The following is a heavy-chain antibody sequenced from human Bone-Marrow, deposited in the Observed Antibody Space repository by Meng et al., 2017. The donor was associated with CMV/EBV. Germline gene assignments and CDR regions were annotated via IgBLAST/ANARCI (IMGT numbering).Heavy chain of an antibody. J-gene: IGHJ3*02. V-gene: IGHV3-53*01. D-gene: IGHD4-17*01. CDR2: IYSGGST. CDR3: ARSDYAYDAFDI. Sequence: GGSLRLSCAASGFTVSSNYMSWVRQAPGKGLEWVSVIYSGGSTYCADSVKGRFTISRDNSKNTLYLQMNSLRAEDTAVYYCARSDYAYDAFDIWGQGTMVTVSS. CDR1: GFTVSSNY.